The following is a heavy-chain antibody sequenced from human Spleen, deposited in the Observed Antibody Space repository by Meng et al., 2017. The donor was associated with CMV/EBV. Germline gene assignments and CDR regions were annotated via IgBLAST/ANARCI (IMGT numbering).Heavy chain of an antibody. CDR2: INHSGST. V-gene: IGHV4-34*01. J-gene: IGHJ4*02. CDR1: GGSFSGYY. CDR3: ARGPDYYDSSGQGGDY. D-gene: IGHD3-22*01. Sequence: VRLEESGRGLGKPSETLSRTCAVYGGSFSGYYWSWIRQPPGKGLEWIGEINHSGSTNYNPSLKSRVTISVDTSKNQFSLKLSSVTAADTAVYYCARGPDYYDSSGQGGDYWGQGTLVTVSS.